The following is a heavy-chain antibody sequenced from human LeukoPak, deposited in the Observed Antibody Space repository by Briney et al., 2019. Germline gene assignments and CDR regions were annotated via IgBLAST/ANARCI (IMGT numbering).Heavy chain of an antibody. Sequence: GSSVKVSCKASGGTFSSYAISWVRQAPGQGLEWMGWISAYNGNTNYAQKLQGRVTMTTDTSTSTAYMELRSLRSDDTAVYYCARDKRYFDWREGTDYWGQGTLVTVSS. CDR3: ARDKRYFDWREGTDY. CDR1: GGTFSSYA. J-gene: IGHJ4*02. CDR2: ISAYNGNT. D-gene: IGHD3-9*01. V-gene: IGHV1-18*01.